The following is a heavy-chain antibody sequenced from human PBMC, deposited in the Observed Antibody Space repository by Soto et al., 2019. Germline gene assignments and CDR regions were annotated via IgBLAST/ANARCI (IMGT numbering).Heavy chain of an antibody. J-gene: IGHJ4*02. Sequence: GGSLRLSCAASGFSFSDYYMTWIRHSPGKGLQWVSFISGSRNYTNYADSVKGRFTISRDNSKNTLYLQMSSLSADDTAVYYCVKSRGGNNFDFFDWGQGALVTVSS. CDR3: VKSRGGNNFDFFD. CDR1: GFSFSDYY. V-gene: IGHV3-11*06. CDR2: ISGSRNYT. D-gene: IGHD5-12*01.